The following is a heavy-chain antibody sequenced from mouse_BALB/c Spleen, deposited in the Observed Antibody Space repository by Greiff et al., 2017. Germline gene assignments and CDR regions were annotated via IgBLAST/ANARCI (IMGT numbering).Heavy chain of an antibody. CDR2: INSNGGST. CDR3: ARDFYYGYAMDY. Sequence: EVQLVESGGGLVQPGGSLKLSCAASGFTFSSYGMSWVRQTPDKRLELVATINSNGGSTYYPDSVKGRFTISRDNAKNTLYLQMSSLKSEDTAMYYCARDFYYGYAMDYWGQGTSVTVSS. V-gene: IGHV5-6-3*01. CDR1: GFTFSSYG. D-gene: IGHD1-1*01. J-gene: IGHJ4*01.